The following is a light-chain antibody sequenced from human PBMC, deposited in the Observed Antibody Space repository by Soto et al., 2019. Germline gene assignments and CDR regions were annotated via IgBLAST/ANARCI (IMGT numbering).Light chain of an antibody. V-gene: IGKV3-20*01. CDR2: GAS. CDR1: QSVSSSY. J-gene: IGKJ5*01. Sequence: EIVLTQSPGTLSLSPGERATLSCMASQSVSSSYLAWYQQKPGQAPRRLIYGASSRATGIPDRFSGSGSGTDFTLTISRLEPEDFAVYYCQQYGSSPTFGEGTRLEIK. CDR3: QQYGSSPT.